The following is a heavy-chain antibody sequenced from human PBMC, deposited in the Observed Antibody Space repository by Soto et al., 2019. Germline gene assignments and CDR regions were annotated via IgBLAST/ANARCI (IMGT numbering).Heavy chain of an antibody. CDR3: VSQRTSVLTQAYFDY. D-gene: IGHD2-8*01. CDR2: VFYTGFT. Sequence: PSETLSLTCAVSGGSTSGSYYYWGWLRQSPGKGPEWIGSVFYTGFTSYNPSLESRVSVSVDTSKNQFSLKVSGVSAADTAVYYCVSQRTSVLTQAYFDYWGPGALVTVSS. CDR1: GGSTSGSYYY. V-gene: IGHV4-39*01. J-gene: IGHJ4*02.